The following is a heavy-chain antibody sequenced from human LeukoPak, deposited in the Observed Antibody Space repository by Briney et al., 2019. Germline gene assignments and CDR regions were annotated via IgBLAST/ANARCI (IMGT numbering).Heavy chain of an antibody. CDR2: IYYSGST. Sequence: SETLSLTCTVSGGSISSSSYYWGWIRQPPGKGLEWIGSIYYSGSTYYNPSLKSRVTISVDTSKNQFSLKLSSVTAADTAVYYCARLGFGGLDWFDPWGQGTLVTVSS. V-gene: IGHV4-39*07. J-gene: IGHJ5*02. CDR1: GGSISSSSYY. CDR3: ARLGFGGLDWFDP. D-gene: IGHD3-10*01.